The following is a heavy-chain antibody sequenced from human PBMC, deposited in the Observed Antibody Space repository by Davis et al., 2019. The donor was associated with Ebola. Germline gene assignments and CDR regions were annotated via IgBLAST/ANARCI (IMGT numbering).Heavy chain of an antibody. J-gene: IGHJ3*02. CDR1: GGSISSSSYY. V-gene: IGHV4-39*01. CDR3: ARGRAIFGVVIKGDAFDI. Sequence: MPSETLSLTCTLSGGSISSSSYYWGWIRQPPGKGLEWIGSIYYSGSTYYNPSLKSRVTISVDTSKNQFSLKLSSVTAADTAVYYCARGRAIFGVVIKGDAFDIWGQGTMVTVSS. D-gene: IGHD3-3*01. CDR2: IYYSGST.